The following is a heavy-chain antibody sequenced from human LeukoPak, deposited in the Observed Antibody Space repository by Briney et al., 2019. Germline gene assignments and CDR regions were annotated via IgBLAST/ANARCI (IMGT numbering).Heavy chain of an antibody. CDR3: AKDLDYYYYGMDV. CDR2: ISGSGGST. Sequence: GSLRLSCAASGFTFSSYAMSWARQAPGNGLEWVSAISGSGGSTYYADSVKGRFTISRDNSKNTLYLQMNSLRAEDTAVYYCAKDLDYYYYGMDVWGQGTTVTVS. D-gene: IGHD1-1*01. J-gene: IGHJ6*02. V-gene: IGHV3-23*01. CDR1: GFTFSSYA.